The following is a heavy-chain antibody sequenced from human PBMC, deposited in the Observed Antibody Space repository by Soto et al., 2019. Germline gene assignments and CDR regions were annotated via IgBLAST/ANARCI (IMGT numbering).Heavy chain of an antibody. J-gene: IGHJ6*02. V-gene: IGHV1-2*04. CDR2: INPNSGGT. CDR1: GYTFTGYY. CDR3: AISSYSSSSPLYGMDV. Sequence: GASVKVSCKASGYTFTGYYMHWLRQAPGQGLEWMGWINPNSGGTNYAQKFQGWVTMTRGTSISTAYMELSRLRSDDTAVYYCAISSYSSSSPLYGMDVWGQGTTVTVSS. D-gene: IGHD6-6*01.